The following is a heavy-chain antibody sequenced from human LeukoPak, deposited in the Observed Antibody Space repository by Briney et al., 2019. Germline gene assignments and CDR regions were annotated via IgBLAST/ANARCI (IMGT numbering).Heavy chain of an antibody. CDR2: ISSSGSTI. D-gene: IGHD5-18*01. V-gene: IGHV3-48*04. CDR1: GFTFSSYS. CDR3: ASFGIQLWLSY. J-gene: IGHJ4*02. Sequence: GGSLRLSCAASGFTFSSYSMNWVRQAPGKGLEWVSSISSSGSTIYYADSVKGRFTISRDNAKNSLYLQMNSLRAEDTAVYYCASFGIQLWLSYWGQGTLVTVSS.